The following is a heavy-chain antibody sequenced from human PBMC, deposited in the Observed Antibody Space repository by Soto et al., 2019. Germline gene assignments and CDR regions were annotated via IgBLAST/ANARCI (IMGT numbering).Heavy chain of an antibody. CDR3: ARDRAGYNGAFDY. V-gene: IGHV1-46*03. CDR2: INPSGGST. J-gene: IGHJ4*02. CDR1: GYTFSNYY. Sequence: ASVKVSCKACGYTFSNYYMHCVRQAPGQGLEWMGIINPSGGSTSYGQKFQGRVTMTRDTSTSTVYMELSTLRSEDTAVYYCARDRAGYNGAFDYWGQGTLVTLSS. D-gene: IGHD5-12*01.